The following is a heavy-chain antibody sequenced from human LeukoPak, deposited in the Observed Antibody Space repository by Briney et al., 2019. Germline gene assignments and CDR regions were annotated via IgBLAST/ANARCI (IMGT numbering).Heavy chain of an antibody. Sequence: GESLKISCKGSGYSFTSYWIGWVRKMAGKGLEWMGIIYPGDSNIRYSPSFQGQVTISADKSISTAYLQWSSLKASDTAMYYCARLAISSIWSVYFDYWGQGTLVTVSS. CDR1: GYSFTSYW. V-gene: IGHV5-51*01. D-gene: IGHD6-13*01. CDR2: IYPGDSNI. J-gene: IGHJ4*02. CDR3: ARLAISSIWSVYFDY.